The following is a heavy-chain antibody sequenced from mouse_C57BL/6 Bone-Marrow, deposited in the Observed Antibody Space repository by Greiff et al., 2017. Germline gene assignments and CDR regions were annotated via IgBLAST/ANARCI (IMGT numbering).Heavy chain of an antibody. CDR2: IYPGDGDT. CDR1: GYAFSSSW. D-gene: IGHD1-1*01. J-gene: IGHJ4*01. V-gene: IGHV1-82*01. Sequence: QVQLQQSGPELVKPGASVKISCKASGYAFSSSWMNWVKQRPGQGLEWIGRIYPGDGDTNYNGKFKGKATLTADKSSSTAYMQLSSLTSEDSAVYCGASYGSSYDYAMDYWGQGTSVTVSS. CDR3: ASYGSSYDYAMDY.